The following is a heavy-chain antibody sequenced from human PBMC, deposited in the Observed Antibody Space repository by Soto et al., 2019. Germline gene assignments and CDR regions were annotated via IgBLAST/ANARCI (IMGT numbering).Heavy chain of an antibody. CDR2: IKQDGSEK. V-gene: IGHV3-7*04. CDR1: GFTFSSYW. CDR3: ARDGPRATGTPVPGRNGMDV. J-gene: IGHJ6*02. Sequence: EVQLVESGGGLVQPGGSLRLSCAASGFTFSSYWMSWVRQAPGKGLEWVANIKQDGSEKYYVDSVKGRFTISRDNAKNSLYLQQNSLSAEDTAVYYSARDGPRATGTPVPGRNGMDVWGQGTTVTVSS. D-gene: IGHD4-17*01.